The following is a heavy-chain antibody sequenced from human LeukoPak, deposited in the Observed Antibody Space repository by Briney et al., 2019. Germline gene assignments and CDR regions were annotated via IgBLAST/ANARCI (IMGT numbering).Heavy chain of an antibody. CDR1: GFTFSSYG. CDR3: AKGTSPRYGSGSYYNVRYYYYYYYMDV. CDR2: MRYDGSNK. Sequence: GGSLRLSCAASGFTFSSYGMHWVRQAPGPGLGRVAFMRYDGSNKYYADSVKGRFTISRDNSKNTLYLQMTRLRAEDTAVYYRAKGTSPRYGSGSYYNVRYYYYYYYMDVWGKGTTVTISS. J-gene: IGHJ6*03. V-gene: IGHV3-30*02. D-gene: IGHD3-10*01.